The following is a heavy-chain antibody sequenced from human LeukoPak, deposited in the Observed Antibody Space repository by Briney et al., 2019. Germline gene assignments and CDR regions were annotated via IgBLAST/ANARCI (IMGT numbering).Heavy chain of an antibody. CDR2: LSWDGSTT. CDR1: GFTFDDYT. CDR3: AKGTDMDY. V-gene: IGHV3-43*01. Sequence: GGSLRLSCAASGFTFDDYTMHWVRQAPGKGLEWVSLLSWDGSTTYFADSVKGRFTISRDNSKNSLYLQMNSRRTEDTALYYCAKGTDMDYWGQGTLVTVSS. D-gene: IGHD3-9*01. J-gene: IGHJ4*02.